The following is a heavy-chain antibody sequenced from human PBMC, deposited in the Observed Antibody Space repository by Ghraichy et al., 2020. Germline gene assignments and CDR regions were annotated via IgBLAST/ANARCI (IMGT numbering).Heavy chain of an antibody. CDR2: ISWDGTLT. D-gene: IGHD2-21*02. CDR1: GFTFGDYT. V-gene: IGHV3-43*01. Sequence: GGSLRLSCAASGFTFGDYTMQWVRQGPGKGLELVSRISWDGTLTYYADSVEGRVTISRDNSKNSLYLQLSDLRTEDSALYYCVKDAYCGGDCYPDLWGQGTLVTVSS. CDR3: VKDAYCGGDCYPDL. J-gene: IGHJ5*02.